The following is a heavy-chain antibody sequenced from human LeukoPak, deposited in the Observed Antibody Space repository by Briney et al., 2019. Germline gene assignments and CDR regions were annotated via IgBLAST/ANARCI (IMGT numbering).Heavy chain of an antibody. J-gene: IGHJ6*03. CDR2: IYYSGST. D-gene: IGHD3-10*01. Sequence: SETLSLTCTVSGGSISSSSYYWSWIRQPPGKGLEWIGYIYYSGSTNYNPSLKSRVTISVDTSKNQFSLKLSSVTAADTAVYYCARGLSKYYYGSGSYYYYYMDVWGKGTTVTVSS. CDR1: GGSISSSSYY. CDR3: ARGLSKYYYGSGSYYYYYMDV. V-gene: IGHV4-61*01.